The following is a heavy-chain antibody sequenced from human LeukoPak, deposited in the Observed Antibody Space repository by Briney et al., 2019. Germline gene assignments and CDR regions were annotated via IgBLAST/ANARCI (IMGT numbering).Heavy chain of an antibody. CDR1: GFTFSSYS. V-gene: IGHV3-21*01. J-gene: IGHJ4*02. Sequence: GGSLRLSCAASGFTFSSYSMNWVRQAPGRGLEWVSSISSSSSYIYYADSVKGRFTISRDNAKNSLYLQMNSLRAEDTAGYYCAGGGLELHDYWGQGTLVTVSS. CDR3: AGGGLELHDY. CDR2: ISSSSSYI. D-gene: IGHD1-7*01.